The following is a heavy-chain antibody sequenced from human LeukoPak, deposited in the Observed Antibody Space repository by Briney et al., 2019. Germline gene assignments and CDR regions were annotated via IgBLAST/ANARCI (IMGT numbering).Heavy chain of an antibody. J-gene: IGHJ5*02. CDR1: GYTFTGYY. Sequence: ASVKVSCKASGYTFTGYYVHWVRQAPGQGLEWMGWINPNSGGTNYAQKFQGRVTMTRDPSISTAYMELSRLRSDDTAVYYCARDQGSIYGSGSFHWFDPWGQGTLVTVSS. V-gene: IGHV1-2*02. D-gene: IGHD3-10*01. CDR2: INPNSGGT. CDR3: ARDQGSIYGSGSFHWFDP.